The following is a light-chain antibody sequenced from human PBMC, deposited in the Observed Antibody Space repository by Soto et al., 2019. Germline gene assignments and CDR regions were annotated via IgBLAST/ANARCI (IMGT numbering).Light chain of an antibody. CDR3: HQAGTLPFN. CDR1: QDIEKW. CDR2: AAS. V-gene: IGKV1-12*01. J-gene: IGKJ3*01. Sequence: DIQLTQSPSSVSASVGDTINITCLASQDIEKWLAWYQQKPGRAPKVLIYAASHLESGVPSRFSGSGSATELSLIISSLQTEDFATYFCHQAGTLPFNFRPGTKVDI.